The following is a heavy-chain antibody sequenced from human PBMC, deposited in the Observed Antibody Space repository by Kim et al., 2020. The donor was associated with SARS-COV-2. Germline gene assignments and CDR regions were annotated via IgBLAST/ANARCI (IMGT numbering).Heavy chain of an antibody. Sequence: GGSLRLSCAASGFTVSSNYMSWVRQAPGKGLEGVSVVYSGGSTYYADSVKGRFTISRHNSKNTLYRQMNSLRAEDTAVYYCARDGGGSYPDGIWGQGTMVTVSS. CDR3: ARDGGGSYPDGI. J-gene: IGHJ3*02. D-gene: IGHD1-26*01. CDR2: VYSGGST. V-gene: IGHV3-53*04. CDR1: GFTVSSNY.